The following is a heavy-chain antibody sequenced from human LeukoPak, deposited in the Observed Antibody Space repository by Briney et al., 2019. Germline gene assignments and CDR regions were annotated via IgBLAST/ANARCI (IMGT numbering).Heavy chain of an antibody. V-gene: IGHV1-46*01. CDR2: IHPSTGST. Sequence: ASVKVSCKASGYTFTSCYLHWVRQAPEQGLEWMGVIHPSTGSTTYAQKFQGRVTMTRDTSTTTVFMELSSLTSEDTAVYFCARHNYDNSDYNWIDPWGQGTLLIVSS. CDR1: GYTFTSCY. CDR3: ARHNYDNSDYNWIDP. J-gene: IGHJ5*02. D-gene: IGHD3-22*01.